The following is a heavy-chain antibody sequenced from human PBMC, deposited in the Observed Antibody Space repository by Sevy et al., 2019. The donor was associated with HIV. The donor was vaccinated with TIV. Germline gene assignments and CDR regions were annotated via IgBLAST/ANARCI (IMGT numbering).Heavy chain of an antibody. J-gene: IGHJ6*02. CDR1: GFTFSSYA. CDR2: ISYDGSNK. CDR3: ARDNFSNYPTYYYYGMDV. V-gene: IGHV3-30-3*01. Sequence: GESLKISCAASGFTFSSYAMHWVRQAPGKGLEWVAVISYDGSNKYYADSVKGRFTISRDNSKNTLYLQMNSLRAEDTAVYYCARDNFSNYPTYYYYGMDVWGQGTMVTVS. D-gene: IGHD4-4*01.